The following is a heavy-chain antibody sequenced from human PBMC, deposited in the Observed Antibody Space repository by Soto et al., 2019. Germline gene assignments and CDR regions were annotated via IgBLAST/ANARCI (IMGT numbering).Heavy chain of an antibody. CDR3: ARGLDRNDYGDKLGRNWFDP. J-gene: IGHJ5*02. D-gene: IGHD4-17*01. CDR2: INHSGST. Sequence: PSETLSLTCAVYGGSFSGYYWSWIRQPPGKGLEWIGEINHSGSTNYNLSLKSRVTISVDTSKNQFSLKLSSVTAADTAVYYCARGLDRNDYGDKLGRNWFDPWGQGTLVTVSS. V-gene: IGHV4-34*01. CDR1: GGSFSGYY.